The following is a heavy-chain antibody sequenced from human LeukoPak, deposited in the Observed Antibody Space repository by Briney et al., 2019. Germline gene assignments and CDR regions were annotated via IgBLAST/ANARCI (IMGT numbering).Heavy chain of an antibody. CDR1: GGSISSGAFY. D-gene: IGHD5-12*01. Sequence: SETLSLTCTVSGGSISSGAFYWSWIRQHPGKGLEWLGYTYYTGSTYYNPSPRSRITISVDTSKNQFSLKLSSATAADTAVYYCAGSFRSASISNGMDVWGQGTTVTVSS. J-gene: IGHJ6*02. CDR2: TYYTGST. V-gene: IGHV4-31*03. CDR3: AGSFRSASISNGMDV.